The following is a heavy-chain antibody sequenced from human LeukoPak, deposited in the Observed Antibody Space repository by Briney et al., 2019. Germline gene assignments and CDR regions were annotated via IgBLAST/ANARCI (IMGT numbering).Heavy chain of an antibody. J-gene: IGHJ5*02. CDR1: GFTFSSYE. CDR2: ISSSGSTI. D-gene: IGHD3-10*01. Sequence: GGSLRLSCAASGFTFSSYEMNWVRQAPGKGLEWVSYISSSGSTIYYADSVKGRFTISRDNAKNSLYLQMNSLRVEDMAVYYCARDLVVRGRWSWFDPRGQGTLVTVSS. V-gene: IGHV3-48*03. CDR3: ARDLVVRGRWSWFDP.